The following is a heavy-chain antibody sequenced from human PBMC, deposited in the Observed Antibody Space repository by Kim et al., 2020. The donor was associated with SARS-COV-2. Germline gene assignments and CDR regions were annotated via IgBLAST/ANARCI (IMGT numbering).Heavy chain of an antibody. CDR1: GGSFSGYY. CDR3: ARVLRYSSSWYYFDY. J-gene: IGHJ4*02. CDR2: INHSGST. D-gene: IGHD6-13*01. V-gene: IGHV4-34*01. Sequence: SETLSLTCAVYGGSFSGYYWSWIRQPPGKGLEWIGEINHSGSTNYNPSLKSRVTISVDTSKNQFSLKLSSVTAADTAVYYCARVLRYSSSWYYFDYWGQGPLSPAPQ.